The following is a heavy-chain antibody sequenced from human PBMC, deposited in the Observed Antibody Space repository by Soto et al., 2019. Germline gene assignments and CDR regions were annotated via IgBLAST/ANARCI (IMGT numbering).Heavy chain of an antibody. CDR2: IIPIFGTA. V-gene: IGHV1-69*13. CDR1: GGTFSSYA. J-gene: IGHJ3*02. Sequence: SVEVSCKXSGGTFSSYAISWVRQAPGQGLEWMGGIIPIFGTANYAQKFQGRVTITADESTSTAYMELSSLRSEDTAVYYCARDLKPSQTPRAFDIWGQGTMVTVSS. CDR3: ARDLKPSQTPRAFDI.